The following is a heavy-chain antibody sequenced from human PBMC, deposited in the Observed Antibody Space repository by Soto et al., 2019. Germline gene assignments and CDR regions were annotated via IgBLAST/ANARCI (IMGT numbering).Heavy chain of an antibody. V-gene: IGHV4-38-2*01. J-gene: IGHJ6*02. CDR1: GYSISSGCY. Sequence: SETLSLTCAVSGYSISSGCYWGWIRQPPGKGLEWIGSIYHSGSTYYNPSLKSRVTISVDTSKNQFSLKLSSVTAADTAVYYCARARYYSNYYGMDAWGQGTTVTVSS. CDR3: ARARYYSNYYGMDA. CDR2: IYHSGST.